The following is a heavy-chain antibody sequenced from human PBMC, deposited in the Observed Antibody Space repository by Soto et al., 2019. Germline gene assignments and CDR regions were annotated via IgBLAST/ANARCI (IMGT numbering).Heavy chain of an antibody. J-gene: IGHJ6*02. CDR1: GGSFSGYY. V-gene: IGHV4-34*01. D-gene: IGHD6-13*01. CDR3: ARPYSSSWYRAGYYGMDV. CDR2: INHSGST. Sequence: SETLSLTCAVYGGSFSGYYWSWIRQPPGKGLEWIGEINHSGSTNYNPSLKSRVTISVDTSKNQFSLKLSSVTAADTAVYYCARPYSSSWYRAGYYGMDVWGQGTTVTVSS.